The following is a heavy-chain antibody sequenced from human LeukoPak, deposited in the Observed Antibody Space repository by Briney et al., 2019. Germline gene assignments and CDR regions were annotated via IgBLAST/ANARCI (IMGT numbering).Heavy chain of an antibody. CDR3: ARRGSSWRKNWFDP. J-gene: IGHJ5*02. CDR1: GGSISSSSYY. V-gene: IGHV4-39*07. CDR2: INHSGST. Sequence: SETLSLTCTVSGGSISSSSYYWSWIRRPPGKGLEWIGEINHSGSTNYNPSLKSRVTISVDTSKNQFSLKLSSVTAADTAVYYCARRGSSWRKNWFDPWGQGTLVTVSS. D-gene: IGHD6-13*01.